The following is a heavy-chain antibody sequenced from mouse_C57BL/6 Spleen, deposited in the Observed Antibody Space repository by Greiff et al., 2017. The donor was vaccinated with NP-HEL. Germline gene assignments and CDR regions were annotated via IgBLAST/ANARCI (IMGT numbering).Heavy chain of an antibody. V-gene: IGHV3-6*01. CDR2: ISYDGSN. CDR1: GYSITSGYY. D-gene: IGHD4-1*01. Sequence: VQLKESGPGLVKPSQSLSLTCSVTGYSITSGYYWNWIRQFPGNKLEWMGYISYDGSNNYNPSLKNRISITRDTSKNQFFLKLNSVTTEDTATYYCARGTNWYYFDYWGQGTTLTVSS. J-gene: IGHJ2*01. CDR3: ARGTNWYYFDY.